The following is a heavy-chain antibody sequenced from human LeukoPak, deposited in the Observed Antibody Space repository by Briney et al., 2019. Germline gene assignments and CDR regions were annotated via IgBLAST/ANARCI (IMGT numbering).Heavy chain of an antibody. V-gene: IGHV1-46*01. CDR1: GYIFTSHY. CDR2: INPSGGST. J-gene: IGHJ5*02. Sequence: ASVKVSCKASGYIFTSHYMHWVRQAPGQGLEWMGMINPSGGSTSYAQKFQGRVTITADESTSTAYMELSSLRSEDTAVYYCARVGSVTTAVDPWGQGTLVTVSS. CDR3: ARVGSVTTAVDP. D-gene: IGHD4-11*01.